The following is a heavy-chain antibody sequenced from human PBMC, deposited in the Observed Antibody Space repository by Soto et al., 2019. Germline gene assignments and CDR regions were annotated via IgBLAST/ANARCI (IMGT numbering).Heavy chain of an antibody. CDR2: INAGNGNT. Sequence: ASVKVSCKASGYTFTSYAMHWVRQAPGQRLEWMGWINAGNGNTKYSQKFQGRVTITRDTSASTAYMELSSLRSDDTAVYYCARVLGGSPAAACDYWGQGTLVTVSS. CDR3: ARVLGGSPAAACDY. J-gene: IGHJ4*02. V-gene: IGHV1-3*01. CDR1: GYTFTSYA. D-gene: IGHD2-15*01.